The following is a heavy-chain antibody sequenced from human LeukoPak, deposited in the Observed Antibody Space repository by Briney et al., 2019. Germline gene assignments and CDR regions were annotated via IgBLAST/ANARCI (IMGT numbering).Heavy chain of an antibody. D-gene: IGHD3-10*01. CDR3: AKNGFGSY. CDR2: INPDGSVN. V-gene: IGHV3-7*02. Sequence: GGSLRLSCAASGFTFSTSWMIWVRQPPGKGLEWVASINPDGSVNFYADSVKGRFTISRDNAKNSLYLQMNSLRVDDTAVYYCAKNGFGSYWGQGALVTVSS. CDR1: GFTFSTSW. J-gene: IGHJ4*02.